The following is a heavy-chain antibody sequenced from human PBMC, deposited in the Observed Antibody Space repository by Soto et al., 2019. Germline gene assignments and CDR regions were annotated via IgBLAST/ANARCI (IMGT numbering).Heavy chain of an antibody. CDR2: IYYSGNT. Sequence: QLQLQESGPGLVKPSETLSLTCTVSGGSISSSSYYWGWIRQPPGKGLEWIGSIYYSGNTYYNPSLKSRVTISVDTSKNQFSLKLSSVTAADTAVYYCAGTTSYYYYGMDVWGQGTKVTV. J-gene: IGHJ6*02. CDR3: AGTTSYYYYGMDV. D-gene: IGHD4-17*01. CDR1: GGSISSSSYY. V-gene: IGHV4-39*01.